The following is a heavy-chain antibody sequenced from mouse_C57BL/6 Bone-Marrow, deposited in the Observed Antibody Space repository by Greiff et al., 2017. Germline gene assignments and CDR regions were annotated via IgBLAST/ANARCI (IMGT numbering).Heavy chain of an antibody. Sequence: QVQLQQSGAELMKPGASVKLSCKATGYTFTGYWIEWVKQRPGHGLEWIGEILPGSGSTNYNEKFKGKATFTADTSSNTAYMQLSSLTTEDSAIYYCARKFDYYGSSYWYFDVWGTGTTVTVSS. CDR2: ILPGSGST. V-gene: IGHV1-9*01. CDR3: ARKFDYYGSSYWYFDV. CDR1: GYTFTGYW. D-gene: IGHD1-1*01. J-gene: IGHJ1*03.